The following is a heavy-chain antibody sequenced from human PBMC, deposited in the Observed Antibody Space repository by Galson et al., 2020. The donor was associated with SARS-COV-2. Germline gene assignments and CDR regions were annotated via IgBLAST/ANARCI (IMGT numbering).Heavy chain of an antibody. J-gene: IGHJ3*02. CDR3: ARVYGSGSYYKGDAFDI. CDR2: IFSNDEK. Sequence: SGPTLVKPTETLTLTCTVSGFSLSNARMGVSWIRQPPGKALEWLAHIFSNDEKSYSTSLKSRLTISKDTSKSQVVLTMTNMDPVDTATYYCARVYGSGSYYKGDAFDIWGQGTMVIVSS. V-gene: IGHV2-26*01. CDR1: GFSLSNARMG. D-gene: IGHD3-10*01.